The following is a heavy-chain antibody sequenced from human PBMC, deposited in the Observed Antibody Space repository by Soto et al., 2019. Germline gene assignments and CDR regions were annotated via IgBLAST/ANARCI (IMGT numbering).Heavy chain of an antibody. CDR2: IYYSGST. J-gene: IGHJ5*02. CDR3: ARRYCSSTSCYNWFDP. V-gene: IGHV4-59*08. Sequence: QVQLQESGPGLVKPSETLSLTCTVSGGSISSYYWSWIRQPPGKGLEWIGYIYYSGSTNYNPSLKSRVTLSVDTSKNQCSRKLSSVTAADTAVYYCARRYCSSTSCYNWFDPWGQGTLVTVSS. D-gene: IGHD2-2*01. CDR1: GGSISSYY.